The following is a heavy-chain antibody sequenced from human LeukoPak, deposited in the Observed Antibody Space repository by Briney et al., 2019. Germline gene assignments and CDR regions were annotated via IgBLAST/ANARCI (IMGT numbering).Heavy chain of an antibody. CDR3: TRGGNEGFDP. Sequence: GGSLRLSCAASGFTFSTFDMHWVRQPTGKGLEWVSAIGTAGDPYYAGSVKGRFTISRENAKNSLCLQMNSLRAGDTAVYYCTRGGNEGFDPWGQGTLVTVSS. CDR1: GFTFSTFD. CDR2: IGTAGDP. V-gene: IGHV3-13*05. J-gene: IGHJ5*02.